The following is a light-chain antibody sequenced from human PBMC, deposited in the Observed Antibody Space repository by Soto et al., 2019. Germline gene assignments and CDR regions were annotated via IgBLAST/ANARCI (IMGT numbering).Light chain of an antibody. Sequence: EIVVTQSPGILSVSPGETATLSCRASQSGSRNLACYQQKPCQAPTPLIYRASTMATGIPARFTGSGSGTEFTLTISSLQSEGCAVYYCQEYSKWPLFTFGHGNTVAI. CDR1: QSGSRN. J-gene: IGKJ3*01. V-gene: IGKV3-15*01. CDR3: QEYSKWPLFT. CDR2: RAS.